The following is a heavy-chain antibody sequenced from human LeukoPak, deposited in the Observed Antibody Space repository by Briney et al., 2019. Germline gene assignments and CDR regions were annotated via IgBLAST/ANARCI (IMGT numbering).Heavy chain of an antibody. CDR1: GFTFSNYA. V-gene: IGHV3-30-3*01. J-gene: IGHJ3*02. CDR2: ISYDGTNK. CDR3: ARDTYYYDSSGYTPPGGAFDI. Sequence: GGSLRLSCAASGFTFSNYAMHWVRQAPGKGLEWVAVISYDGTNKYYADSVKGRFTISRDNSKNTLYLQMNSLRAEDTAVYYCARDTYYYDSSGYTPPGGAFDIWGQGTMVTVSS. D-gene: IGHD3-22*01.